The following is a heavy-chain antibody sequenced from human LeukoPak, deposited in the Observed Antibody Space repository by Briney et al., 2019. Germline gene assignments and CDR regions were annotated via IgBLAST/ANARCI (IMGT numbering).Heavy chain of an antibody. V-gene: IGHV3-23*01. CDR2: IGGGGTT. CDR1: GLTFSTYA. CDR3: AQDRGARYPFGMDV. D-gene: IGHD2-2*01. J-gene: IGHJ6*02. Sequence: GGSLRLSCAASGLTFSTYAMRWIRQAPGKGLEWVSSIGGGGTTSYADSVKGRFTISRDLSKITVYLQMNSLRAEDTAVYYCAQDRGARYPFGMDVWGQGTTVTVFS.